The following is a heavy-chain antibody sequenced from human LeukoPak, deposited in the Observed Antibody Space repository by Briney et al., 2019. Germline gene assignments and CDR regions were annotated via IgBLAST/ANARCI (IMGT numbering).Heavy chain of an antibody. J-gene: IGHJ4*02. V-gene: IGHV4-39*07. CDR1: GGSIGSTSYY. D-gene: IGHD3-10*01. Sequence: TSETLSLTCSVSGGSIGSTSYYWGWIRQPPGKGLEWMGSIYYSGSTNYNPSLKSRVTISLDTSKNQFSLKLSSVTAADTAVYYCARSELLWFGGVNSGFDYWGQGTLVTVSS. CDR2: IYYSGST. CDR3: ARSELLWFGGVNSGFDY.